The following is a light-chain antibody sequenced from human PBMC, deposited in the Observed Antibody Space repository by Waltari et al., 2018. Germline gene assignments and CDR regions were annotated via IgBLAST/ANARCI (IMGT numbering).Light chain of an antibody. J-gene: IGKJ1*01. CDR2: LGS. Sequence: DIVMTQSPLSLPVTPGEPASISCRSSQSLLHSNGYNYLDWYLQKPGQSPPPLIYLGSNRASGVPDRFSGSGSGTDFTLKISRVEAEDVGVYYCMQALQTPWTFGQGTKVEIK. CDR3: MQALQTPWT. CDR1: QSLLHSNGYNY. V-gene: IGKV2-28*01.